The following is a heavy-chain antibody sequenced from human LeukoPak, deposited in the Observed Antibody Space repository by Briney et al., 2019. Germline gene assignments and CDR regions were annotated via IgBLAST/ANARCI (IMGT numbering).Heavy chain of an antibody. CDR1: GFTFSGYG. V-gene: IGHV3-33*01. Sequence: GGSLRLSCAASGFTFSGYGIHWVRQAPGKGLEWVAFLSCDGSNKFYADSVKGRFTISRDNSENTLHLQMNSLKDEDTAVYYCARGLYKNGWYYFDYWGQGTLVTVSS. CDR3: ARGLYKNGWYYFDY. D-gene: IGHD6-19*01. CDR2: LSCDGSNK. J-gene: IGHJ4*02.